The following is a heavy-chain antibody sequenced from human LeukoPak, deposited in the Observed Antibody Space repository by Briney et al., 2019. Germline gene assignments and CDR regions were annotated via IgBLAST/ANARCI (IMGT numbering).Heavy chain of an antibody. CDR2: INAGNGNT. Sequence: ASVKVSCKASGYTFTSYAMHWMRQAPGQRLEWMGWINAGNGNTKYSQKFQGRVTFTRDTSASTAYMELSSLRSEDTAVYYCARAAPFSPGSSPNWFDPWGQGTLVTVSS. CDR3: ARAAPFSPGSSPNWFDP. J-gene: IGHJ5*02. D-gene: IGHD6-13*01. CDR1: GYTFTSYA. V-gene: IGHV1-3*01.